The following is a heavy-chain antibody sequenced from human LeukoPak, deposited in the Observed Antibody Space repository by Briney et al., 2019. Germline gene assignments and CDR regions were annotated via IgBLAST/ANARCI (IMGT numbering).Heavy chain of an antibody. CDR3: AFGLVAATRWGYYYYYMDV. D-gene: IGHD2-15*01. Sequence: ASVKVSCKVSGYTLTELSMHWVRQAPGKGLEWMGGFDPEDGETIYAQKFQGRVTITADKSTSTAYMELSSLRSEDTAVYYCAFGLVAATRWGYYYYYMDVWGKGTTVTVSS. J-gene: IGHJ6*03. V-gene: IGHV1-24*01. CDR1: GYTLTELS. CDR2: FDPEDGET.